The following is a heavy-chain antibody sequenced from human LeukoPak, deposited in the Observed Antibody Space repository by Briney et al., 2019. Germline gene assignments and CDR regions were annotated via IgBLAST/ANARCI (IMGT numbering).Heavy chain of an antibody. V-gene: IGHV4-59*08. CDR2: INYSGST. D-gene: IGHD5-18*01. J-gene: IGHJ4*02. CDR1: GGSISSYY. CDR3: ARGYGYSYGSEDSYFDY. Sequence: PSETLSLTCTVSGGSISSYYWSWIRQPPGKGLEWIGYINYSGSTNYNPSLKSRVTISVDTSKNQFSLKLSSVTAADTAVYYCARGYGYSYGSEDSYFDYWGQGTLVTVSS.